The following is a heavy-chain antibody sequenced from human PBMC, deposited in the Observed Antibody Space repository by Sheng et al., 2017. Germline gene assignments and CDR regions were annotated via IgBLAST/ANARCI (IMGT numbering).Heavy chain of an antibody. Sequence: EVQLVESGGGLVQPGGSLRLSCAASGFIFSNYAMSWVRQAPGKGLEWVSSISGGGGSTFYADSVKGRFIISRDKSKNTLYLQMNSLRLEDTAVYYCAKDIAFVQGVRPDYWGQGTLVTVSS. V-gene: IGHV3-23*04. CDR2: ISGGGGST. CDR1: GFIFSNYA. CDR3: AKDIAFVQGVRPDY. D-gene: IGHD3-10*01. J-gene: IGHJ4*02.